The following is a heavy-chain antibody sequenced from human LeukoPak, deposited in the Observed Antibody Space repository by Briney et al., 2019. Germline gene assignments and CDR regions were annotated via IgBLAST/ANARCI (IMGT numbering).Heavy chain of an antibody. V-gene: IGHV3-23*01. J-gene: IGHJ4*02. CDR2: ISGGGGST. D-gene: IGHD1-26*01. CDR3: AKGGKWDVTPFDY. Sequence: ISGGGGSTYYADSVKGRFTISRDNSKNTLYLQVNNLRAKDTAVYYCAKGGKWDVTPFDYWGQGTLVTVSS.